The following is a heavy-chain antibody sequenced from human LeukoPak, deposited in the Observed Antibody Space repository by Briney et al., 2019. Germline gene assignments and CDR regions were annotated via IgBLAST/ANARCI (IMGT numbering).Heavy chain of an antibody. D-gene: IGHD2-15*01. Sequence: ASVKVSCKASGYTFTSYDFNWLRQATGQGPEWMGWMNPNSGNTGYAQKFQGRVTMTRNTSISTAYMELTSLRSEDTAVYYCARVAVDCSSGTCYSEWFDPWGQGTLVTVSS. CDR1: GYTFTSYD. CDR2: MNPNSGNT. CDR3: ARVAVDCSSGTCYSEWFDP. J-gene: IGHJ5*02. V-gene: IGHV1-8*01.